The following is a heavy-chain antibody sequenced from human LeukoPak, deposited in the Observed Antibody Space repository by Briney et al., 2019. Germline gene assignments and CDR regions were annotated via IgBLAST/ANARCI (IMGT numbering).Heavy chain of an antibody. CDR3: ARDPNGDYIGAFDM. CDR2: IRGGGTSE. V-gene: IGHV3-23*01. Sequence: GGSLRLSCAASGFTFSSYSMNWVRQVPGRGLEWVSAIRGGGTSEFYADSVKGRFRISRDNSKDTLFLQMNSLRAEDTAVYYCARDPNGDYIGAFDMWGPGTMVTVSS. D-gene: IGHD4-17*01. CDR1: GFTFSSYS. J-gene: IGHJ3*02.